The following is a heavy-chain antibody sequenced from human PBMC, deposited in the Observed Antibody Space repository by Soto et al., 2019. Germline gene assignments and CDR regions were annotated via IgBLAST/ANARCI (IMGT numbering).Heavy chain of an antibody. D-gene: IGHD4-17*01. CDR2: ISGSGGST. CDR1: GCTFSSYA. CDR3: AKPLTTVYYYYYYMDV. V-gene: IGHV3-23*01. J-gene: IGHJ6*03. Sequence: PGGSLRLSCAASGCTFSSYAMSWVRQAPGKGLEWVSAISGSGGSTYYADSVKGRFTISRDNSKNTLYLQMNSLRAEDTAVYYCAKPLTTVYYYYYYMDVWGKGTTVTVSS.